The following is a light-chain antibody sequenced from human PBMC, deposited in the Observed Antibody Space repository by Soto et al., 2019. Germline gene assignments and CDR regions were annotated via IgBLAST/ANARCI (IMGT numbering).Light chain of an antibody. CDR3: SSYTSSNTWV. J-gene: IGLJ3*02. CDR1: SSDVGAYNY. Sequence: QSVLTQPASVSGSPGQSITISCTGTSSDVGAYNYVSWYQQHPGKAPKLIIYEVSYRPSGVSNRFSGSKSGNTASLTISGLQAEDEADYYCSSYTSSNTWVFGGGTKLTVL. CDR2: EVS. V-gene: IGLV2-14*01.